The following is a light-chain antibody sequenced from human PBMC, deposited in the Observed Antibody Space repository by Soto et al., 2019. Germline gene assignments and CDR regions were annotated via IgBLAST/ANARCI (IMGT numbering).Light chain of an antibody. CDR3: QQYNSYSPRA. CDR1: QSISSW. V-gene: IGKV1-5*01. J-gene: IGKJ1*01. Sequence: DIQMTQSLSTLSASVGDRVTITCRASQSISSWLAWYQQKPGKAPKLLIYDASSLESGVPSRFSGSGSGTEFTLTISSLQPDDFATYYCQQYNSYSPRAFGQGTKVEIK. CDR2: DAS.